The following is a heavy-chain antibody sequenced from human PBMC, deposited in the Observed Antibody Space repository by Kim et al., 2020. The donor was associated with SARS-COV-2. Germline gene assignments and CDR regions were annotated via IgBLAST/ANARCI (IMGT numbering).Heavy chain of an antibody. V-gene: IGHV3-23*01. CDR3: AKGHVTYYYDSSGYDY. CDR2: ISGSGGST. Sequence: GGSLRLSCAASGFTFSSYAMSWVRQAPGKGLEWVSAISGSGGSTYYADSVKGRFTISRDNSKNTLYLQMNSLRAEDTAVYYCAKGHVTYYYDSSGYDYWGQGTLVTVSS. J-gene: IGHJ4*02. D-gene: IGHD3-22*01. CDR1: GFTFSSYA.